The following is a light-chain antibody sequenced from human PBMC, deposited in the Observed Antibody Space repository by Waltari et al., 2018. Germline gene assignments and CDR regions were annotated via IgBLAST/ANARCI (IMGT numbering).Light chain of an antibody. CDR1: QSLDITY. J-gene: IGKJ2*01. Sequence: EIVLTQSPGTLSLSPGERATLSCRASQSLDITYLAWYQLKPGQAPRLLIYGASSRAAGIPERFSGSGSGTDFTLTISRLEPEDFAVYYCQQYNKSPYTFGQGTKLRIK. CDR3: QQYNKSPYT. CDR2: GAS. V-gene: IGKV3-20*01.